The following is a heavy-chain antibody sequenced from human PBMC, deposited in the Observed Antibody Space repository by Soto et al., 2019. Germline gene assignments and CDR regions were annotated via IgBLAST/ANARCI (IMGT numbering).Heavy chain of an antibody. Sequence: QVQLQQWGAGLLKPSETLSLTCAVYGGSLSGYYWSWVRQSPGKGLEWIGEINHSGSPNYNPSLKGRVTISVDTSNNQFSLKLSSVTAADTAVYYCARVDNYWGQGTLVTVSS. CDR2: INHSGSP. J-gene: IGHJ4*02. CDR1: GGSLSGYY. CDR3: ARVDNY. D-gene: IGHD3-9*01. V-gene: IGHV4-34*01.